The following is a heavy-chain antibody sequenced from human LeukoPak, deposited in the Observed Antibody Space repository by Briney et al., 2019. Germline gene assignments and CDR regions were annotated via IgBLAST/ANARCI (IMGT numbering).Heavy chain of an antibody. J-gene: IGHJ4*02. D-gene: IGHD5-18*01. CDR2: INHSGST. Sequence: PSETLSLTCTVSGGSISSYYWSWIRQPPGKGLEWIGEINHSGSTNYNPSPKSRVTISVDTSKNQFSLKLSSVTAADTAVYYCARGGYSYGYNFDYWGQGTLVTVSS. CDR3: ARGGYSYGYNFDY. V-gene: IGHV4-34*01. CDR1: GGSISSYY.